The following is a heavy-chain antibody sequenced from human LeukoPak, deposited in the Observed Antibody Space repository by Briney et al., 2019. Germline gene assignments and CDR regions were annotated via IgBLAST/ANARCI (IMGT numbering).Heavy chain of an antibody. Sequence: ASVKVSCKASGYTFTSYGISWVRQAPGQGLEWMGWISAYNGNTNYAQKLQGRVTMTTDTSTSTAYMELRSLRSDDTAVYYYARDPRLRGSGSYYYNWFDPWGQGTLVSVSS. J-gene: IGHJ5*02. CDR1: GYTFTSYG. D-gene: IGHD3-10*01. CDR2: ISAYNGNT. V-gene: IGHV1-18*01. CDR3: ARDPRLRGSGSYYYNWFDP.